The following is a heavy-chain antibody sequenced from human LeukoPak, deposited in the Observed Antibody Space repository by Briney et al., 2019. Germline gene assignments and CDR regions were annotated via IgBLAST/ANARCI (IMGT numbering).Heavy chain of an antibody. V-gene: IGHV1-69*06. CDR2: IIPIFGTA. J-gene: IGHJ5*02. D-gene: IGHD3-10*01. CDR1: GGTFSSYA. Sequence: ASVKVSCKASGGTFSSYAISWVRQAPGQGLEWMGGIIPIFGTANYAQKFQGRVTITADKSTSTAYMELSSLRSEDTAVYYCARDSSGSYKERWFDPWGQGTLVTVSS. CDR3: ARDSSGSYKERWFDP.